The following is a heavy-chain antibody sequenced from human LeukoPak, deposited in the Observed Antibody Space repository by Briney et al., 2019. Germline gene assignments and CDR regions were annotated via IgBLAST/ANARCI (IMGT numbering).Heavy chain of an antibody. Sequence: GGSLRLSCAASGFTFSSYAMSWVRQAPGKGLEWVSAISGSGGSTYYADSVKGRFTISRDNSKNTLYLQMNSLRAEDTAVYYCAKDSGAYSGSWWVDYYYYYMDVWGKGTTVTVSS. D-gene: IGHD6-13*01. CDR3: AKDSGAYSGSWWVDYYYYYMDV. CDR2: ISGSGGST. J-gene: IGHJ6*03. CDR1: GFTFSSYA. V-gene: IGHV3-23*01.